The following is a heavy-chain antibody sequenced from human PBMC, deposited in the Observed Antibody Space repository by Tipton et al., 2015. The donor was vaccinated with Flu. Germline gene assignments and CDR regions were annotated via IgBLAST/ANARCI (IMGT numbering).Heavy chain of an antibody. CDR1: GFTFDDYA. V-gene: IGHV3-43D*03. Sequence: QLVQSGGVVVQPGGSLRLSCAASGFTFDDYAMHWVREAPGKGLEWVSLISWEGGSAYYADSVKGRFTISRDNSKNALYLQMNSLRAEDTSLYYCATDIRRVDTVWCPHNYYYGMDVSGQGTTVTVSS. CDR2: ISWEGGSA. CDR3: ATDIRRVDTVWCPHNYYYGMDV. J-gene: IGHJ6*01. D-gene: IGHD2-8*01.